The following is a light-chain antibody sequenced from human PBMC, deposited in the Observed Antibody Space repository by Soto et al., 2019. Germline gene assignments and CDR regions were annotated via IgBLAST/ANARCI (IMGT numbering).Light chain of an antibody. CDR1: QSVTSSY. CDR3: QQYGTSPWT. V-gene: IGKV3-20*01. CDR2: GAS. J-gene: IGKJ1*01. Sequence: EIVLTQSPGTLSLSPGERATLSCMASQSVTSSYLAWYQQRPDQAPRLLIYGASSRATGIPDRFSGSGSGTDLTLTISRLEPEDFAGYYCQQYGTSPWTFGQGTKVEIK.